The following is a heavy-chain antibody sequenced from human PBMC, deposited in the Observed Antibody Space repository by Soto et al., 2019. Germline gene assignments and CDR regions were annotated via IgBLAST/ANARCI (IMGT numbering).Heavy chain of an antibody. CDR3: AREYDSSGYYLYYFDY. Sequence: PGGSLRLSCAASGFTFSSYAMRWVRQAPGKGLEWVAVISYDGSNKYYADSVKGRFTISRDNSKNTLYLQMNSLRAEDTAVYYCAREYDSSGYYLYYFDYWGQGTLVTVSS. J-gene: IGHJ4*02. D-gene: IGHD3-22*01. V-gene: IGHV3-30-3*01. CDR1: GFTFSSYA. CDR2: ISYDGSNK.